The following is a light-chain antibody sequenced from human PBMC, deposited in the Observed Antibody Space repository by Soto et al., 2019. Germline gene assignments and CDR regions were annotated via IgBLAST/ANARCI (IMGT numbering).Light chain of an antibody. V-gene: IGLV2-8*01. J-gene: IGLJ2*01. CDR3: SSYAGSNNVV. CDR1: SGDVGGYNY. Sequence: QSVLTQPPSASGSPGQSVTISCTGTSGDVGGYNYVSWYQQHPGKAPKLMIYEVTKRPSGVPDCFSGSKSGNTASLTVSGLQAEDEADYYCSSYAGSNNVVFGGGTKVTVL. CDR2: EVT.